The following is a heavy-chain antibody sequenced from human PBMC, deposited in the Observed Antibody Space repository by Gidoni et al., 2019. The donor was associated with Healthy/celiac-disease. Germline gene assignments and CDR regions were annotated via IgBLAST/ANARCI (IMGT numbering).Heavy chain of an antibody. CDR3: AKHLMQIPGIAAAGYWYFDL. J-gene: IGHJ2*01. CDR2: ISSSSSYI. V-gene: IGHV3-21*01. D-gene: IGHD6-13*01. Sequence: EVQLVESGGGLVKPGGSLRLSCAASGFTFSSYSMNWVRQAQGKGLEWVSSISSSSSYIYYADSVKGRFTISRDNAKNSLYLQMNSLRAEDTAVYYCAKHLMQIPGIAAAGYWYFDLWGRGTLVTVSS. CDR1: GFTFSSYS.